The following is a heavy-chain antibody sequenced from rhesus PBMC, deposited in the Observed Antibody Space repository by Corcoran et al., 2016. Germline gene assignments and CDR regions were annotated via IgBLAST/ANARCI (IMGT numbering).Heavy chain of an antibody. Sequence: QVQLQESGPGVVKPSETLSLTCAVSGGSISDNYRWTWIRQPPGKGLEWIGYIYGSSTTNNHNPSLKSRVTISKDTSKNQFSVKLRSVTAADTAVYYCARGGMDYWGQGVLVTVSS. CDR2: IYGSSTTN. CDR1: GGSISDNYR. V-gene: IGHV4S10*01. J-gene: IGHJ4*01. CDR3: ARGGMDY. D-gene: IGHD1-32*01.